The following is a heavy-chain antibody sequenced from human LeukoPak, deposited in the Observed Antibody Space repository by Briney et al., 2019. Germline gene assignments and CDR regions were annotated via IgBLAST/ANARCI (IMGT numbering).Heavy chain of an antibody. CDR2: IYYSGST. CDR3: ARVYSGSYYGPFDY. CDR1: GGSISSSSYY. V-gene: IGHV4-39*07. Sequence: PSETLSLTCTVSGGSISSSSYYWGWIRQPPGKGLEWIGSIYYSGSTNYNPSLKSRVTISVDTSKNQFSLKLSSVTAADTAVYYCARVYSGSYYGPFDYWGQGTLVTVSS. D-gene: IGHD1-26*01. J-gene: IGHJ4*02.